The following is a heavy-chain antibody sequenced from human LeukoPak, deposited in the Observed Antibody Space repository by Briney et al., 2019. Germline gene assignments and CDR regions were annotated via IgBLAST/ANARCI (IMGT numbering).Heavy chain of an antibody. D-gene: IGHD5-24*01. CDR3: ARDRGGDGYIDH. CDR2: IIPIFGTA. CDR1: GGTFSSYA. J-gene: IGHJ4*02. Sequence: SVKVSCKASGGTFSSYAINWVRQAPGQGLEWMGAIIPIFGTAHYAQKFQGRVTITADGSTSSVYMELSSLRSEDTAVYYCARDRGGDGYIDHWGQGTLVTVSS. V-gene: IGHV1-69*13.